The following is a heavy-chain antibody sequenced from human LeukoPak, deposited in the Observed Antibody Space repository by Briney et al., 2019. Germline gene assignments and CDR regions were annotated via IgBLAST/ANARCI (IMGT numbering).Heavy chain of an antibody. J-gene: IGHJ4*02. CDR1: GGSIGSSSYY. Sequence: SETLSLTCTVSGGSIGSSSYYWGWIRQPPGKGLEWIGSIYYSGSTYYNPSLKSRVTISVDTSKNQFSLKLSSVTAADTAVYYCARVRESYYGDYWGQGTLVTVSS. D-gene: IGHD1-26*01. CDR2: IYYSGST. V-gene: IGHV4-39*07. CDR3: ARVRESYYGDY.